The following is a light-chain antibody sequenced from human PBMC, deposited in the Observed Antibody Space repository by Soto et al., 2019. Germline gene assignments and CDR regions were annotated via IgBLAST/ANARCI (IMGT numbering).Light chain of an antibody. CDR2: EGT. Sequence: QSALTQPASVSGSPGQSITISCTGSSSDIGGHNLVSWYQQIPGKAHKLIIYEGTKRPPGIPYRFSGSKSGNTASLAISGLQNEDEADYYCCSHAGGYPFVFGTGTKLTVL. CDR3: CSHAGGYPFV. V-gene: IGLV2-23*01. J-gene: IGLJ1*01. CDR1: SSDIGGHNL.